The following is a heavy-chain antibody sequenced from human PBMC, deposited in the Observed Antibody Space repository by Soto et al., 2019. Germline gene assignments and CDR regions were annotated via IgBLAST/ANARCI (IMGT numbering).Heavy chain of an antibody. Sequence: GESVKISCKGSGYSFTSYWIGWVRQMPGKGLEWMGIIYPGDSDTTYNPSFQGQVTISADKSISTAYLQWSSLKASDTAMYYCARPGLMGATGRPHYFDYWGQGTLVTVSS. CDR2: IYPGDSDT. CDR1: GYSFTSYW. CDR3: ARPGLMGATGRPHYFDY. D-gene: IGHD1-26*01. J-gene: IGHJ4*02. V-gene: IGHV5-51*01.